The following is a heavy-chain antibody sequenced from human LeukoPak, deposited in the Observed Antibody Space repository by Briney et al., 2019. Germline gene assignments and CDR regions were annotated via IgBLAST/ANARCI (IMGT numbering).Heavy chain of an antibody. Sequence: ASVKVSCKASGYTFTGYYMHWVRQAPGQGLEWMGRINPNSGGTNCAQKFQGRVTMTRDTSISTAYMELSRLRSDDTAVYYCAREGRAKMATISLRRYFDYWGQGTLVTVSS. CDR1: GYTFTGYY. CDR3: AREGRAKMATISLRRYFDY. J-gene: IGHJ4*02. V-gene: IGHV1-2*06. D-gene: IGHD5-24*01. CDR2: INPNSGGT.